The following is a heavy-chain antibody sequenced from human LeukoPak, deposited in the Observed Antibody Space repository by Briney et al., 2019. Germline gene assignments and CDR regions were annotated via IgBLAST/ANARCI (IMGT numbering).Heavy chain of an antibody. CDR2: IYYSGGT. V-gene: IGHV4-59*08. CDR1: GGSISSYY. Sequence: SETLSLTCTVSGGSISSYYWSWIRQPPGKGLEWIGYIYYSGGTNYNPSLKSRVTISVDTSKNQFSLKLSSVTAADTAVYYCASLDTAMIKGFDYWGQGTLVTVSS. D-gene: IGHD5-18*01. J-gene: IGHJ4*02. CDR3: ASLDTAMIKGFDY.